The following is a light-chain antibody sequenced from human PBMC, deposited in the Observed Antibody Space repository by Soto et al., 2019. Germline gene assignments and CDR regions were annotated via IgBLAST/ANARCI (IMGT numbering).Light chain of an antibody. CDR2: AAS. CDR3: QQVNTYPLT. CDR1: QGISSY. Sequence: IQLTQSPSSLSASVGDRVTITCRASQGISSYLAWYQQKPGKAPNLLIYAASTLQSGVPSRFSGSGSGTDFTLTISSLQPEDCGTYYCQQVNTYPLTFGGGTKVEIK. J-gene: IGKJ4*01. V-gene: IGKV1-9*01.